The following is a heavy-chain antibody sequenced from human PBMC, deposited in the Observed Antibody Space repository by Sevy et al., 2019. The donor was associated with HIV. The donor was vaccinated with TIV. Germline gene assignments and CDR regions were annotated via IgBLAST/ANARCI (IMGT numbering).Heavy chain of an antibody. D-gene: IGHD3-10*01. Sequence: GGSLRLSCSASGFSFDNYVMNWFRQAPGKGLEWVGFIRSKLYGGTTEYAASVKGRFTISRDDSKSIAYLQMNSLKTEDAGVYYFSRVRYGSQSYAADHWGQGTLVTVSS. J-gene: IGHJ5*02. CDR2: IRSKLYGGTT. CDR1: GFSFDNYV. V-gene: IGHV3-49*03. CDR3: SRVRYGSQSYAADH.